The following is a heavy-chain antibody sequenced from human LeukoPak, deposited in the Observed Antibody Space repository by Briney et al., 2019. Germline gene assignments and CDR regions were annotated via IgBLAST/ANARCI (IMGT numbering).Heavy chain of an antibody. CDR3: ARLPSRGRFDP. D-gene: IGHD5-12*01. CDR1: GGSISSYY. Sequence: SETLSLTCTVSGGSISSYYWSWIGQPPGKGLERIGYIYYSGSTNYNPSLKSRVTISVDTSKNQFSLKLSSVTAADTAVYYCARLPSRGRFDPWGQGTLVAVSS. V-gene: IGHV4-59*01. J-gene: IGHJ5*02. CDR2: IYYSGST.